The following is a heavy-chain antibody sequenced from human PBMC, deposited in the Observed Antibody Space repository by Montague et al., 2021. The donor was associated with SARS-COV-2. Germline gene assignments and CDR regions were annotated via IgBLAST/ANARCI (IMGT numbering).Heavy chain of an antibody. V-gene: IGHV3-64*01. Sequence: SLRLSFAASGFTFSSYAMHWVRQAPGKGLEYVSAISSNGGSTYYANSVKGRFTISRDNSKNTLYLQMGSLRAEDMAVYYCARGLGPPTVVTPAYFDYWGQGTLVTVSS. CDR1: GFTFSSYA. CDR3: ARGLGPPTVVTPAYFDY. CDR2: ISSNGGST. J-gene: IGHJ4*02. D-gene: IGHD4-23*01.